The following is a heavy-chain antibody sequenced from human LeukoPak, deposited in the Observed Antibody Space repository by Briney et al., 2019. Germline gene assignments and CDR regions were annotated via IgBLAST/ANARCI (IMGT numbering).Heavy chain of an antibody. D-gene: IGHD1-26*01. J-gene: IGHJ4*02. Sequence: GGSLRLSCAASGFTFTSYAMHWVRQAPGKGLEWVAVISYDGSNKYYADSVKGRFTISRDSSKNTLYVQMNSLRAEDTAVYYCARDARGSGSYYSDYWGQGTLVTVSS. CDR2: ISYDGSNK. V-gene: IGHV3-30-3*01. CDR1: GFTFTSYA. CDR3: ARDARGSGSYYSDY.